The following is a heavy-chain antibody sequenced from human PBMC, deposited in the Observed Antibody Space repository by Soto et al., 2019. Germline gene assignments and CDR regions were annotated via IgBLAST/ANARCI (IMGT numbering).Heavy chain of an antibody. J-gene: IGHJ5*02. CDR1: GDSISSTY. CDR3: ARGYESGYTFGHDL. V-gene: IGHV4-4*07. CDR2: IYSSGSN. Sequence: ETLSLTCTVSGDSISSTYWSWVRQPAGRGLEWIGRIYSSGSNNYNPSLESRVTMSVDTSKNQFSLTLRSVTAADTAVYFCARGYESGYTFGHDLWGQGTLVTVSS. D-gene: IGHD3-3*01.